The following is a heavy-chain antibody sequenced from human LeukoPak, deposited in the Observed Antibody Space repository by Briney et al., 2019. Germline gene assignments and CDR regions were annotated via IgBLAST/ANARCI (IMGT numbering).Heavy chain of an antibody. CDR3: VSIGRHLDPFDY. V-gene: IGHV1-46*01. D-gene: IGHD2-21*01. J-gene: IGHJ4*02. CDR2: INPSGDST. CDR1: GYTLTELS. Sequence: ASVKVSCKVSGYTLTELSMHWVRQAPGQGLEWMGIINPSGDSTTYAQRFQDRITMTRDTSTSTVYMELSSLRSEDTAVYYCVSIGRHLDPFDYWGQGTLVTVSS.